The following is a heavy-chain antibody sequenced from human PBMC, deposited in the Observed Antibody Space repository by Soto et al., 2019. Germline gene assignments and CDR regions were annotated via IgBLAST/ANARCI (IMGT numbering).Heavy chain of an antibody. CDR2: IYSGGST. D-gene: IGHD5-12*01. CDR3: AGLDSGYDVYFDY. Sequence: PGGSLRLSCAASGFTVSSNYMSWVRQAPGKGLEWVSVIYSGGSTYYADSVKGRFTISRDNSKNTLYLQMNSLRAEDTAVYYCAGLDSGYDVYFDYWGQGTLVTVSS. J-gene: IGHJ4*02. CDR1: GFTVSSNY. V-gene: IGHV3-66*04.